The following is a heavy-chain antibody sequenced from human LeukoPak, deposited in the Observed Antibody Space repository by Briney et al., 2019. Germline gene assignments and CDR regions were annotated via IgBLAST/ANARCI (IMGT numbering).Heavy chain of an antibody. J-gene: IGHJ5*02. CDR1: GDSISNYY. CDR3: ARHNVYNSPPHH. V-gene: IGHV4-59*08. CDR2: FYSGST. D-gene: IGHD5-24*01. Sequence: SETLSLTCTVSGDSISNYYWSWIRQPPGKGLEWIGFFYSGSTNYNPSLKSRVTISVDTSKNQFSLKLSSVTAADTAVYYCARHNVYNSPPHHWGQGILVSVSS.